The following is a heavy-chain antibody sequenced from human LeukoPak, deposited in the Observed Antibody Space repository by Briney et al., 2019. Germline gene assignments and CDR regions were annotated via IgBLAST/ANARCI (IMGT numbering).Heavy chain of an antibody. Sequence: GGSLRLSCAASRFTFGSYAMSWVRQAPGKGLEWVSAISTSGGSTYYADSVKGRFTISRDNSKNTLYLQMNSLRAEDTAVYYCAKVWELRFYDAFDIWGQGTMVTVSS. CDR1: RFTFGSYA. CDR2: ISTSGGST. D-gene: IGHD1-26*01. J-gene: IGHJ3*02. CDR3: AKVWELRFYDAFDI. V-gene: IGHV3-23*01.